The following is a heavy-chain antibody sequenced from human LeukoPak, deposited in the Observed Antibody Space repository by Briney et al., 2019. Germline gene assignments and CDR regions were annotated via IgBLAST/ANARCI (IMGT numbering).Heavy chain of an antibody. Sequence: PSETLSLTCAVYGGSFSGYYWSWIRQSPGKGLEWIGEINHSGSTNYNPSLKSRVTISVDTSKNQFSLKLSSVTAADTAVYYCARGSRYFARFADYWGQGTLVTVSS. V-gene: IGHV4-34*01. D-gene: IGHD3-9*01. CDR2: INHSGST. CDR3: ARGSRYFARFADY. J-gene: IGHJ4*02. CDR1: GGSFSGYY.